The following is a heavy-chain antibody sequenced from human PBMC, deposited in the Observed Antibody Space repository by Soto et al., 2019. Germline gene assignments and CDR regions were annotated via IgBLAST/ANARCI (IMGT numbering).Heavy chain of an antibody. Sequence: SETLSLTCSVSGDSISTVDYFWAWIRQPPGQALEYIGYIYKSTTTYYNPSFESRVAISLDTSKSQFSLTVTSVTAADTAVYFCARGRYCLTGRCFPNWFDSWGQGTLVT. V-gene: IGHV4-30-4*01. CDR1: GDSISTVDYF. J-gene: IGHJ5*01. CDR2: IYKSTTT. CDR3: ARGRYCLTGRCFPNWFDS. D-gene: IGHD2-15*01.